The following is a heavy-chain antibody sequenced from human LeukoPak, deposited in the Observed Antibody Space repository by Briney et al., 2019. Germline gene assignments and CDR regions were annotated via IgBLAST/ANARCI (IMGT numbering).Heavy chain of an antibody. V-gene: IGHV3-15*01. J-gene: IGHJ4*02. Sequence: WIRQPPGKGLEWVGRIKSKTDGGTTDYAAPVKGRFTISRDDSKNTLYLQMNSLKTEDTAVYYCTTGGITGYSSGWPFDYWGQGTLVTVSS. D-gene: IGHD6-19*01. CDR2: IKSKTDGGTT. CDR3: TTGGITGYSSGWPFDY.